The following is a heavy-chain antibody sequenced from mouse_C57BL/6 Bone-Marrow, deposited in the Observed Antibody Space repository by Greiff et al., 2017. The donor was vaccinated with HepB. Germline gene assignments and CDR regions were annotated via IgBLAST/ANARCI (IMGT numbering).Heavy chain of an antibody. CDR1: GYSFTDYN. Sequence: EVQLQQSGPELVKPGDSVKISCKASGYSFTDYNMNWMKQSNGKSLEWIGVINPNYGTTSYNQKFKGKATLTVDQSSSTAYMQLNSLTSEDSAVYYCARGDSSRWYFDVWGTGTTVTVSS. V-gene: IGHV1-39*01. CDR3: ARGDSSRWYFDV. J-gene: IGHJ1*03. D-gene: IGHD1-1*01. CDR2: INPNYGTT.